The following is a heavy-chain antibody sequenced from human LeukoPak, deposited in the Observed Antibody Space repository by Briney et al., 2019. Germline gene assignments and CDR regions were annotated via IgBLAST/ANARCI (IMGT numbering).Heavy chain of an antibody. D-gene: IGHD4-17*01. J-gene: IGHJ4*02. Sequence: PGGSLRLSCAASGFTFSDYYMSWIRQAPGKGLEWVSYISSSSAYTNYADSVKGRFTISRDNAKNSLSLRMNGLRAEDTAVYYCARARGMDDYGDFRIKWGQGTLVTVSS. CDR1: GFTFSDYY. CDR3: ARARGMDDYGDFRIK. V-gene: IGHV3-11*06. CDR2: ISSSSAYT.